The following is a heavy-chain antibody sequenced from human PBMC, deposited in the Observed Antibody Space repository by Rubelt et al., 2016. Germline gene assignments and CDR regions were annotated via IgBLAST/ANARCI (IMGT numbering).Heavy chain of an antibody. CDR3: ARIPTLQTDV. J-gene: IGHJ6*02. CDR1: GGTFSSYA. V-gene: IGHV1-8*02. D-gene: IGHD4-11*01. Sequence: QVQLVQSGAEVKKPGSSVKVSCKASGGTFSSYAISWVRQAPGQGLEWMGWMNPNSGNTGYAQKFQGRVTMTRNTSISTAYMELSSLRSEDTAVYYCARIPTLQTDVWGQGTTVTVSS. CDR2: MNPNSGNT.